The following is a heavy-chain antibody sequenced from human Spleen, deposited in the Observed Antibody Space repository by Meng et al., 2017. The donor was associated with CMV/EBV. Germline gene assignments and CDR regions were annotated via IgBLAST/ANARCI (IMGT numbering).Heavy chain of an antibody. V-gene: IGHV1-18*01. CDR3: ARIEDYYDSSGYFGPSDY. J-gene: IGHJ4*02. CDR2: ISPYNGNT. Sequence: ASVKVSCKASGYTFTDNGINWVRQAPGQGLEWMGWISPYNGNTNYAQRFQGRVTMTTDTSTSTAYMELRSLRSDDTAVYYCARIEDYYDSSGYFGPSDYWGQGTLVTVSS. D-gene: IGHD3-22*01. CDR1: GYTFTDNG.